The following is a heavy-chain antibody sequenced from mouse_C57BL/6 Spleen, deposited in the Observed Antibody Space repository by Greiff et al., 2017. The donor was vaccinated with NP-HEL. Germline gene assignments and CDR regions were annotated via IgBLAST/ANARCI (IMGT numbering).Heavy chain of an antibody. CDR2: IDPSDSVT. V-gene: IGHV1-52*01. CDR3: ARERDSSAAMDY. Sequence: QVQLQQSGAELVRPGSSVKLSCKASGYTFTSYWMHWVKQRPIQGLEWIGNIDPSDSVTHYNQKFKDKATLTVDKSSSTAYMQLSSLTSEDSAVYYCARERDSSAAMDYWGQGTSVTVSS. J-gene: IGHJ4*01. D-gene: IGHD3-2*02. CDR1: GYTFTSYW.